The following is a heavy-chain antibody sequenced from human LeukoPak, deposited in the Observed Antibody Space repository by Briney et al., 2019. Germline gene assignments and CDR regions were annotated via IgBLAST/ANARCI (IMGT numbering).Heavy chain of an antibody. Sequence: GGSLRLSCAVSGFTFSTKSMNWVRQAPGKGLEWVSYITADSGTTYYADSVKGRFTISRDNAKSSLYLQMNSLRDEDTAVYYCASRDYFDYWGQGTLVTVSS. J-gene: IGHJ4*02. CDR1: GFTFSTKS. CDR2: ITADSGTT. CDR3: ASRDYFDY. V-gene: IGHV3-48*02.